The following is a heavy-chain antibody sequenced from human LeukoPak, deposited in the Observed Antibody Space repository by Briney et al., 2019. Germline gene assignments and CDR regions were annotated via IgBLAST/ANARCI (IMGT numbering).Heavy chain of an antibody. Sequence: PGGSLRLSCAASGFTFSSYAMSWVRQAPGKGLEWVSAISGSGGSTYYADSVKGRFTISRDNSKNTLYLQMNSLRAEDTAVYYCARAPTTVTRRWCFDYWGQGTLATVSS. V-gene: IGHV3-23*01. CDR3: ARAPTTVTRRWCFDY. J-gene: IGHJ4*02. CDR2: ISGSGGST. D-gene: IGHD4-17*01. CDR1: GFTFSSYA.